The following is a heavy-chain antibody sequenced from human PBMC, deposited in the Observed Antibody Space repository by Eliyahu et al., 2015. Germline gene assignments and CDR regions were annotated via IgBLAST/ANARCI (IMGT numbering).Heavy chain of an antibody. Sequence: EVQLVESGGGLVQPGGSLGLSCAASGFXFSDHWMAWVRQXPGKGLXXVANMKQDGAEKYYVDSVKGRFTISRDNAKNSLYLQMTSLRVEDTAMYYCARDVKGGHFDYWGQGSRVTVYS. CDR3: ARDVKGGHFDY. V-gene: IGHV3-7*03. D-gene: IGHD3-16*01. CDR1: GFXFSDHW. J-gene: IGHJ4*02. CDR2: MKQDGAEK.